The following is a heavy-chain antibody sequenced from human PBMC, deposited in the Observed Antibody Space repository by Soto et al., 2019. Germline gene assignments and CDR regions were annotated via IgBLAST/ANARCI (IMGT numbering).Heavy chain of an antibody. Sequence: QVPLVQSGAEVKKPGSSVKVSCKAFGGTFSSYAISWVRQAPGQGLEWMGGIIPLFGTTNYAPKFQGRVAITADERARTAYMDLSSLKSEDTAVYYCATNNRASYHFDYWGQGTMVTVSS. CDR2: IIPLFGTT. V-gene: IGHV1-69*01. D-gene: IGHD3-16*02. CDR3: ATNNRASYHFDY. J-gene: IGHJ4*02. CDR1: GGTFSSYA.